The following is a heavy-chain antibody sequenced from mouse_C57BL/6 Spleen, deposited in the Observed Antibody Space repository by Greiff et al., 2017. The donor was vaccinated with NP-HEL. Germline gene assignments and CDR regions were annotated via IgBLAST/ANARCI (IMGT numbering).Heavy chain of an antibody. J-gene: IGHJ1*03. D-gene: IGHD1-1*01. Sequence: QVQLQQSGAELVRPGASVKLSCKASGYTFTDYYINWVKQRPGQGLEWIARIYPGSGNTYYIEKFKGKVTLTAEKSSSTAYMQLSSLTSEDSAVDFCARDGSRGDWYFDVWGTGTTVTVSS. V-gene: IGHV1-76*01. CDR3: ARDGSRGDWYFDV. CDR1: GYTFTDYY. CDR2: IYPGSGNT.